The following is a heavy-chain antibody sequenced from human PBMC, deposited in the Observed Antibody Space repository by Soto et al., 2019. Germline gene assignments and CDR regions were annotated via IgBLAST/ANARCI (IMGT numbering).Heavy chain of an antibody. CDR2: FDPEDGET. V-gene: IGHV1-24*01. J-gene: IGHJ6*02. CDR1: GYTLTELS. Sequence: CKVSGYTLTELSMHWVRQAPGKGLEWMGGFDPEDGETIYAQRFQGRVTMTEDTSTDTAYMELSSLRSEDTAVYYCATVVRSSGWYYYYYGMDVWGQGTTVTVSS. D-gene: IGHD6-19*01. CDR3: ATVVRSSGWYYYYYGMDV.